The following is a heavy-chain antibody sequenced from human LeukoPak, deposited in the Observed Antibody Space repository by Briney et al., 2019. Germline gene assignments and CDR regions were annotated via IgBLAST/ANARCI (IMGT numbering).Heavy chain of an antibody. D-gene: IGHD2-2*02. J-gene: IGHJ6*03. V-gene: IGHV3-23*01. CDR2: ISDSGGDT. CDR3: ARDIGDCSSLSCYNHYYYMDV. Sequence: GGSLRLSCAASGFTFSSYAMSWVRQAPGKGLEWVSAISDSGGDTYYADSVKGRFTISRDNSKNTLYLQMNSLRDEDTAVYYCARDIGDCSSLSCYNHYYYMDVWGKGTTVTVSS. CDR1: GFTFSSYA.